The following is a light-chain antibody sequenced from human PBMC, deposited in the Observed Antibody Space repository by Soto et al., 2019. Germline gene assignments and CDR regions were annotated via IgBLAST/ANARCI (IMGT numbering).Light chain of an antibody. J-gene: IGKJ2*01. CDR3: QHTTDFT. V-gene: IGKV1-33*01. CDR2: DVS. Sequence: DIQMTQSPSSLSASIGDIVTITCQASQNITNNLSWYQKKPGKAPKLLIYDVSNLERGVPPRFSGSTSGAESTLTITGLQPDDLGTYYCQHTTDFTLGQGTKVDIK. CDR1: QNITNN.